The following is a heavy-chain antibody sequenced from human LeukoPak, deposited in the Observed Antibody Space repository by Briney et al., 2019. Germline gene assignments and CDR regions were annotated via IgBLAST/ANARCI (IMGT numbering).Heavy chain of an antibody. CDR2: IYHSGST. D-gene: IGHD3-3*01. CDR1: GGSISSSNW. CDR3: AGSRKNYDFWSGPRDWFDP. J-gene: IGHJ5*02. Sequence: SGTLSLTCAVSGGSISSSNWWSWVRQPPGKGLEWIGEIYHSGSTNYNPSLKSRVTISVDTPKNQFSLKLSSVTAADTAVYYCAGSRKNYDFWSGPRDWFDPWGQGTLVTVSS. V-gene: IGHV4-4*02.